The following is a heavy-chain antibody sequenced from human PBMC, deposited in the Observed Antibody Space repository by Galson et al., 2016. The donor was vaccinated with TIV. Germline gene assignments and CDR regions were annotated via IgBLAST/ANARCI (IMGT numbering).Heavy chain of an antibody. V-gene: IGHV3-30*04. CDR1: GLIVTDNS. J-gene: IGHJ4*02. Sequence: SLRLSCAASGLIVTDNSMTWVRQAPGKGLEWVAIKSYDGGNEYYADSVKGRFTISRDNSKNTLYLQMDSLRIEDTAVYYCARDGHDFWSGGANTLDYWGQGILVTVSS. D-gene: IGHD3-3*01. CDR2: KSYDGGNE. CDR3: ARDGHDFWSGGANTLDY.